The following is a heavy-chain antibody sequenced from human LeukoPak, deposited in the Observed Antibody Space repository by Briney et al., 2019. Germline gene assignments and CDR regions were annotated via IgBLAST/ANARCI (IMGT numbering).Heavy chain of an antibody. D-gene: IGHD2-15*01. CDR3: ARGGRYCSGGSCYSLRAWFGP. CDR1: GGSISSYY. CDR2: IYYSGST. J-gene: IGHJ5*02. Sequence: PSETLSLTCTVSGGSISSYYWSWIRQPPGKGLEWIGYIYYSGSTNYNPSLKSRVTISVDTSKNQFSLKLSSVTAADTAVYYCARGGRYCSGGSCYSLRAWFGPWGQGTLVTVSS. V-gene: IGHV4-59*01.